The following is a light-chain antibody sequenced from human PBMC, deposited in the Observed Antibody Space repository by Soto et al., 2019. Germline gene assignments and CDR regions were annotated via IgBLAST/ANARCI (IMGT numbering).Light chain of an antibody. V-gene: IGKV1-39*01. J-gene: IGKJ3*01. CDR1: QTIDTS. CDR3: QQSYSIPFT. Sequence: DIQVTQSPPSLSASVGDRVTITCRASQTIDTSLNWYQQKPGKAPKLLIYGASSLQSGVPTRFSGSGSGTDFTLTISSLQPEDFATYSRQQSYSIPFTFGPGTKVDIK. CDR2: GAS.